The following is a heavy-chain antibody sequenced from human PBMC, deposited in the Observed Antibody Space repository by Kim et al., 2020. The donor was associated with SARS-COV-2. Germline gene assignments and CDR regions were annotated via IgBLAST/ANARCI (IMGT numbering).Heavy chain of an antibody. Sequence: ASVKVSCKASGYTFISYYIHWVRQAPGQGLEWMGIINPSGGSTTYAQKFQGRVTITRDTSTSTVYMELNSLRSEDTAVYHCTRDPGYCSGDSCRRGAID. J-gene: IGHJ3*02. V-gene: IGHV1-46*01. CDR3: TRDPGYCSGDSCRRGAID. CDR2: INPSGGST. D-gene: IGHD2-15*01. CDR1: GYTFISYY.